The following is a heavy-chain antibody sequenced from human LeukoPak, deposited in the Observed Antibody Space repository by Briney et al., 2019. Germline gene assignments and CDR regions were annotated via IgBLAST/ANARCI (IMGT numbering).Heavy chain of an antibody. Sequence: SETLSLTCTVSGGSISSYYWSWIRQPAGKGLEWIGRIYSSGSTNYNPSLKSRVTMSVDTSKKQFSLRLSSVTAADTAVYYCARTPIYYFDNSGYYNWGQGTLVTVSS. J-gene: IGHJ4*02. CDR3: ARTPIYYFDNSGYYN. CDR2: IYSSGST. D-gene: IGHD3-22*01. V-gene: IGHV4-4*07. CDR1: GGSISSYY.